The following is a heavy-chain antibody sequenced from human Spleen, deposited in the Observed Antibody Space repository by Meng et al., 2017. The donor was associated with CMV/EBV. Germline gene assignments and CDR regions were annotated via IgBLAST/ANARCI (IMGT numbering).Heavy chain of an antibody. CDR3: ASGRKIFGIPPRGSDY. CDR2: INHIGST. Sequence: SGASFRYYYWSWIRQPPGKGLEWIGDINHIGSTDYRPSLESRITISVDTSKNQFSLRLTSVTAADTAVYYCASGRKIFGIPPRGSDYWGPGTLVTVSS. CDR1: GASFRYYY. V-gene: IGHV4-34*01. J-gene: IGHJ4*02. D-gene: IGHD3-3*01.